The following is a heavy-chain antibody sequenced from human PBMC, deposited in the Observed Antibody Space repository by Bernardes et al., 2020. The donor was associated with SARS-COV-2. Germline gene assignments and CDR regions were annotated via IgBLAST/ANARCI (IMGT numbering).Heavy chain of an antibody. J-gene: IGHJ4*02. CDR1: GFTFSNYW. CDR3: ARHTYCGSDCFEGFEY. D-gene: IGHD2-21*01. Sequence: GGSLRLSCVASGFTFSNYWMSWVRQAPGKGLEWVANIRQDGRETYYVDSLKGRFTISRDNGKFSLYLQMNSLRAEDTAIYYCARHTYCGSDCFEGFEYWGQGTPVTVSS. CDR2: IRQDGRET. V-gene: IGHV3-7*03.